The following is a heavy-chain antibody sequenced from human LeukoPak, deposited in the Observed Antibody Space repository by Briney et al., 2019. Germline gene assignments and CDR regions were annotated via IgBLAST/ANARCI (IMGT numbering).Heavy chain of an antibody. V-gene: IGHV1-69*05. Sequence: ASVKVSCKASGGTFSSYAISWVRQAPGQGLEWMGGIIPIFGTANYAQKFQGRVTMTRNTSISTAYMELSSLRSEDTAVYYCARVGGVIRFRGYGLGYWGQGTLVTVSS. D-gene: IGHD3-3*01. CDR3: ARVGGVIRFRGYGLGY. J-gene: IGHJ4*02. CDR1: GGTFSSYA. CDR2: IIPIFGTA.